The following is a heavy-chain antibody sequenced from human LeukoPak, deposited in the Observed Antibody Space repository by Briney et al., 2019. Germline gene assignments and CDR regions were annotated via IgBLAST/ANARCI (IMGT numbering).Heavy chain of an antibody. Sequence: SVKVSCNASGGTFSSYAISWVRQAPGQGLEWMGGIIPIFGTANCAQKFQGRVTITADESTSTAYMELSSLRSEDTAVYYCARGYVSGSGGSLFDYWGQGTLVTVSS. D-gene: IGHD2-15*01. CDR1: GGTFSSYA. J-gene: IGHJ4*02. V-gene: IGHV1-69*01. CDR3: ARGYVSGSGGSLFDY. CDR2: IIPIFGTA.